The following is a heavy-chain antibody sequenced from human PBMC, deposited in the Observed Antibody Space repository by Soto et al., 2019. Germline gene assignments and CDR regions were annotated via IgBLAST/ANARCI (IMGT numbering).Heavy chain of an antibody. CDR2: ISGSGGTT. J-gene: IGHJ6*02. D-gene: IGHD3-3*01. CDR3: AKDSWAIFGVPAGEYYAMDV. CDR1: GFTFENYA. V-gene: IGHV3-23*01. Sequence: GGSLRLPCAASGFTFENYAMSWVRQAPGKGLEWVSAISGSGGTTYYSDSVKGRFTISRDNSKNTVYLQMNDLRVEDAAEYFCAKDSWAIFGVPAGEYYAMDVWGQGTTVTAP.